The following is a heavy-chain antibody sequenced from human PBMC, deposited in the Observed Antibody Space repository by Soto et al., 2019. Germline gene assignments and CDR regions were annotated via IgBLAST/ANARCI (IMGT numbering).Heavy chain of an antibody. J-gene: IGHJ6*02. CDR3: ARDTGPNGYNYYYFGMDV. CDR1: GFTFSNYA. D-gene: IGHD5-18*01. Sequence: QVHLVESGGGVVQPGRSLRLSCAVSGFTFSNYAMHWVRQAPGKGLEWVAVISYDGSDKYNANSVKGRFTISRDNSKNTLYLQMNSLRAEDTAVYYCARDTGPNGYNYYYFGMDVWGQGTTVTVSS. V-gene: IGHV3-30-3*01. CDR2: ISYDGSDK.